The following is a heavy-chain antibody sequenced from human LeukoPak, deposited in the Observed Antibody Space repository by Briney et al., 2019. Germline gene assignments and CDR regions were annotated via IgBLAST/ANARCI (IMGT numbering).Heavy chain of an antibody. V-gene: IGHV3-48*03. CDR1: RFVFSSYE. J-gene: IGHJ4*02. CDR2: ISSSGNSI. CDR3: AKDSGYYDSSGYYYFDY. Sequence: PGGSLRLSCVASRFVFSSYEMNWVRQAPGKGLEWISYISSSGNSIYYADSVKGRFTISRDNSKNTLYLQMNSLRAEDTAVYYCAKDSGYYDSSGYYYFDYWGQGTLVTVSS. D-gene: IGHD3-22*01.